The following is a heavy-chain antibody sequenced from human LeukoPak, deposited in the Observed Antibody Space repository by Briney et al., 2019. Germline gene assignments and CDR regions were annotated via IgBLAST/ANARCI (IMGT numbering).Heavy chain of an antibody. CDR2: ISSGGYTA. D-gene: IGHD5-12*01. CDR1: GFTFSDYE. V-gene: IGHV3-48*03. CDR3: ARSTRDIVATIGY. J-gene: IGHJ4*01. Sequence: PGGSLRLSCAASGFTFSDYEMNWVRQAPGKGLEWLSYISSGGYTADYADSVKGRFTISRDNAKNSVYLQMHSLRAEDTGLYYCARSTRDIVATIGYWGQGTLVAVYS.